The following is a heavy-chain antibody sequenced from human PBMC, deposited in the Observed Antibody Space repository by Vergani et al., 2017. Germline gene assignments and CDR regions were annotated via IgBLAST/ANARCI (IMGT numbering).Heavy chain of an antibody. Sequence: QVQLRQWGAGLLKPSETLSLTCTLYGGSLSGYYWGWIRQPPGKGLEWIASIYYSGSTYYNPSLKSRVTISVDTSKNQFSLKLSSVTAADTAVYFCARHSTVEWLVKLGWIDPWGQGILVTVSS. V-gene: IGHV4-34*01. CDR1: GGSLSGYY. J-gene: IGHJ5*02. CDR2: IYYSGST. CDR3: ARHSTVEWLVKLGWIDP. D-gene: IGHD6-19*01.